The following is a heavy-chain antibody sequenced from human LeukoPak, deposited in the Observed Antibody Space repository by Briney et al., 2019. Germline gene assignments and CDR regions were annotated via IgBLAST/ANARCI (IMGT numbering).Heavy chain of an antibody. V-gene: IGHV3-9*01. CDR3: AKDTSYYDSSRGPFDY. CDR1: GFTFDDYA. D-gene: IGHD3-22*01. J-gene: IGHJ4*02. Sequence: GGSLRLSCAASGFTFDDYAMHWVRQAPGKGLEWVSGISWNSGSIGYADSVKGRFTISRDNAKNSLYLQMNSLRAEDTALYYCAKDTSYYDSSRGPFDYWGQGTLVTVSS. CDR2: ISWNSGSI.